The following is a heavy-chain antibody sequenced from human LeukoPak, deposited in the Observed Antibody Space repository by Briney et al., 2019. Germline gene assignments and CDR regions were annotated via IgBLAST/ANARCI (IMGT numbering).Heavy chain of an antibody. CDR3: ARDPQLSSASDFDI. CDR2: ISSSSSYI. J-gene: IGHJ3*02. CDR1: GFTFSSYS. V-gene: IGHV3-21*01. Sequence: PGGSLRLSCAASGFTFSSYSMNWVRQAPGKGLEWVSSISSSSSYIYYADSVRGRFTISRDNAKNSLYLQMNSLRAEDTAVYYCARDPQLSSASDFDIWGQGTMVTVSS. D-gene: IGHD3-10*01.